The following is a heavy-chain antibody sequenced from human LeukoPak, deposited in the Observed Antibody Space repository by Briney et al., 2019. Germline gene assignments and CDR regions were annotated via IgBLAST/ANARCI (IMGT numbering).Heavy chain of an antibody. CDR1: GFTFSNYW. V-gene: IGHV3-74*01. J-gene: IGHJ4*02. CDR2: ITSDGTTR. CDR3: VRDNYGADY. D-gene: IGHD3-10*01. Sequence: GGSLSLSCAASGFTFSNYWMWGGRPAAGRGLVWVSNITSDGTTRTYADSVKGRFTISRDNAKNTVYLQMNSLRAEDTAVYYCVRDNYGADYWGQGTLVTVSS.